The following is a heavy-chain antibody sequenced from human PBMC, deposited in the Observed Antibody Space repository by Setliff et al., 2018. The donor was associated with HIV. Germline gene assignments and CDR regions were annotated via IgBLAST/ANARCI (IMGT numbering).Heavy chain of an antibody. J-gene: IGHJ4*02. Sequence: GASVKVSCKASGYTFTTYYMHWVRQAPGQGLEWTAVINPSVGSTNFAQMFQGRVAMTRNTSISTAYMELRSLKSGDTAVYYCARGRYSSGLTDYWGQGTLVTVSS. V-gene: IGHV1-46*01. CDR2: INPSVGST. D-gene: IGHD6-19*01. CDR1: GYTFTTYY. CDR3: ARGRYSSGLTDY.